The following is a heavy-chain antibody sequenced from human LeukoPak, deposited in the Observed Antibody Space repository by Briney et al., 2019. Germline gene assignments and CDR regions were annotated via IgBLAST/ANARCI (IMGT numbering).Heavy chain of an antibody. CDR1: GFTLSKYW. D-gene: IGHD7-27*01. J-gene: IGHJ4*02. Sequence: PGGSLRLSCAAPGFTLSKYWMHWVRQAPGKGLAWVSRISSDGTTTAYADSVKGRFTISRDSAKNMLYLQMNSLRVEDTAMYYCASPGDNYAILGLDYWGRGTLVTVSS. CDR3: ASPGDNYAILGLDY. CDR2: ISSDGTTT. V-gene: IGHV3-74*01.